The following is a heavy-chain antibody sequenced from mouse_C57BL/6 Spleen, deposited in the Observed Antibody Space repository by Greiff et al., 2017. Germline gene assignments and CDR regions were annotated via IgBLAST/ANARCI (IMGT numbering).Heavy chain of an antibody. CDR3: ARYDY. Sequence: QVQLQQPGAELVKPGASVKLSCKASGYTFTSYWMQWVKQRPGQGLEWIGEIDPSDSYTNYNQKFKGKATLTVDKSSSTSYMQLSSLTSEDSAVYYCARYDYWGQGTTLTVAS. CDR1: GYTFTSYW. J-gene: IGHJ2*01. V-gene: IGHV1-50*01. CDR2: IDPSDSYT.